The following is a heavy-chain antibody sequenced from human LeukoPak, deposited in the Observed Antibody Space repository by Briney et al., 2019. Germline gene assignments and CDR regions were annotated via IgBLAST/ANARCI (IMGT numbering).Heavy chain of an antibody. Sequence: SETLSLTCAVSGGSASSAGYSWSWIRQPPGRGLECIGYFFHTGNTYYNPSLESRVTISLDRSRNQFSLKLSSVTAADTAVYYCAKFTVTTSGYTFDIWGQGTMVTVPS. CDR3: AKFTVTTSGYTFDI. CDR2: FFHTGNT. D-gene: IGHD4-17*01. V-gene: IGHV4-30-2*01. CDR1: GGSASSAGYS. J-gene: IGHJ3*02.